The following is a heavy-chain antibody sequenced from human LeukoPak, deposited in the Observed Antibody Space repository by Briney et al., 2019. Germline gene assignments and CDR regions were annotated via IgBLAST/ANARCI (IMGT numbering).Heavy chain of an antibody. CDR2: ISSSGSTV. D-gene: IGHD6-19*01. CDR3: ARDGGIAVTGTLGMDV. CDR1: GFTFSSYE. J-gene: IGHJ6*02. V-gene: IGHV3-48*03. Sequence: GGSLRLSCAASGFTFSSYEMNWVRQAPGKGLEWVSYISSSGSTVYYTDSVKGRFTISRDNAKNSLYLQMNSLRAEDTAVYYCARDGGIAVTGTLGMDVWGQGTTVTVSS.